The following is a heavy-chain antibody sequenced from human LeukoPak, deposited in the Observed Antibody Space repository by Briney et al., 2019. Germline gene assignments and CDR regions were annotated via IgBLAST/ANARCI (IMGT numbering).Heavy chain of an antibody. J-gene: IGHJ5*02. D-gene: IGHD2-15*01. CDR1: GGSISSGDYY. CDR3: ARSLIAAGNWFDP. CDR2: IYYSGST. V-gene: IGHV4-30-4*01. Sequence: PSETLSLTCTVSGGSISSGDYYWSWIRQPPGKGLEWLGYIYYSGSTYYNPSLKSRVTISVDTSKNQFSLKLSSVTAADTAVYYCARSLIAAGNWFDPWGQGTLVTVSS.